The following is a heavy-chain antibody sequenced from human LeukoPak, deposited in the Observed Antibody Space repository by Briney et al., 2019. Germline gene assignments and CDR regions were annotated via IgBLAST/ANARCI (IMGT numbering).Heavy chain of an antibody. CDR2: IYYSGTT. V-gene: IGHV4-59*12. CDR1: GDSISSYY. D-gene: IGHD6-19*01. CDR3: ARGRRRDIAVAGTRYYYYYMDV. J-gene: IGHJ6*03. Sequence: SETLSLTCTVSGDSISSYYWTWIRQPPGKGLEWIGYIYYSGTTNYNPSLQSRVTISIDTSKNQFSLNLSSVTPEDTAVYYCARGRRRDIAVAGTRYYYYYMDVWGKGTTVTVSS.